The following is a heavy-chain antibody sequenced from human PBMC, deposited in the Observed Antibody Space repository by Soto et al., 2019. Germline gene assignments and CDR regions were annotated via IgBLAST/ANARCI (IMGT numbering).Heavy chain of an antibody. CDR3: ASEGVRGMYV. CDR1: GYTFTSYD. V-gene: IGHV1-8*01. CDR2: MNPNIANT. J-gene: IGHJ6*02. D-gene: IGHD3-16*01. Sequence: QVQLVQSGAEVKKPGASVKVSCKASGYTFTSYDINWVRQATGQGREWMGWMNPNIANTGYAQKFQGRVTMTSNPSISTAYMELSSLRSEDTAVYYCASEGVRGMYVWGQGTTVTVSS.